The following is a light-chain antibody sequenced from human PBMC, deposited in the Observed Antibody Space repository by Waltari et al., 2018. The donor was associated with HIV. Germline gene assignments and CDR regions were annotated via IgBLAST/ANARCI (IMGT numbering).Light chain of an antibody. CDR2: DVS. CDR1: SGAVGHSNS. V-gene: IGLV2-14*03. Sequence: QSALTQPASVSGSPGQSITISCTGTSGAVGHSNSVSWYQQHPVKVPRLMIYDVSNRASGVSNRFSGSKSGDTASLTISGLQPEDEADYYCASYTTSNTRVFGTGTEVTVV. J-gene: IGLJ1*01. CDR3: ASYTTSNTRV.